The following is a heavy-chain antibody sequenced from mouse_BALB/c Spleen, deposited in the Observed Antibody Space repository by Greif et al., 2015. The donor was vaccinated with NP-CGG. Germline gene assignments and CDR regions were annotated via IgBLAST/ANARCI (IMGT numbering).Heavy chain of an antibody. CDR3: ARAGGYYVNYAMDY. CDR1: GFTFSSFG. D-gene: IGHD2-3*01. Sequence: EVQLVESGGGLVQPGGSRKLSCAASGFTFSSFGMHWVRQAPEKGLEWVAYISSGSSTIYYADTVKGRFTISRDNPKNTLCLQMTSLRSEDTAMYYCARAGGYYVNYAMDYWGQGTSVTVSS. V-gene: IGHV5-17*02. J-gene: IGHJ4*01. CDR2: ISSGSSTI.